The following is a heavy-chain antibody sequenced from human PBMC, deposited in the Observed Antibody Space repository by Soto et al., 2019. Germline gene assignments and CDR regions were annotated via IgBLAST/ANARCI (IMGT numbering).Heavy chain of an antibody. Sequence: SVKVSCKASGGTFSSYAISWVRQAPGQGREWMGGSIPIFGTANYAQKFQGRVTITAAKSTSTAYMELRSLSSEATAVYYCARKEYTWNPRYYYRMDVWGQGTTVTVSS. V-gene: IGHV1-69*06. CDR2: SIPIFGTA. CDR3: ARKEYTWNPRYYYRMDV. J-gene: IGHJ6*02. D-gene: IGHD1-20*01. CDR1: GGTFSSYA.